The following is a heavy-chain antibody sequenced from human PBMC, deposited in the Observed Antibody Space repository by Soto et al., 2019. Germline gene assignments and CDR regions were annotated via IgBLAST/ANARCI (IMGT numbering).Heavy chain of an antibody. CDR3: AREGGYSSGFGIDY. Sequence: QVQLVQSGAEVKKPGASVKVSCKASGYTFTDYYMHWVRQAPGQGLEWMGWINPNSGVTNYAQKFQDWVTMTRDTFISTAYMELRRLRSDDTAVYYCAREGGYSSGFGIDYWGQGTLVTVSS. J-gene: IGHJ4*02. CDR2: INPNSGVT. D-gene: IGHD6-19*01. V-gene: IGHV1-2*04. CDR1: GYTFTDYY.